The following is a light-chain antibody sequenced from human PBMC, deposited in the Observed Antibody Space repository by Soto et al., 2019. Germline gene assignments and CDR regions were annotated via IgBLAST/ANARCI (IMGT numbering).Light chain of an antibody. Sequence: DIQMTQSPSTLSASVGDTVTITCRASQNINNWLAWYQQKPGKAPKLLIYDAYTLESGVPSRFSGGGSESDFTLTISSLQPVDLATYYCQQYYSGFGFGQGTKLEIK. V-gene: IGKV1-5*01. J-gene: IGKJ2*03. CDR2: DAY. CDR3: QQYYSGFG. CDR1: QNINNW.